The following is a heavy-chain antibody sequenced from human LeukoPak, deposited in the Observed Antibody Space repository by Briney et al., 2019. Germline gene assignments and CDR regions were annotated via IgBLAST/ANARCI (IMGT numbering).Heavy chain of an antibody. D-gene: IGHD2-21*02. V-gene: IGHV4-39*01. Sequence: SETLSLTCTVSGGSISSSSYYWGWIRQPPGKGLEWIGSIYYSGSTYYNPSLKSRVTISVDTSKNQFSLKLSSVTAADTAVYYCASLVVVTAVHGYYYYYGMDVWGQGTTVTVSS. J-gene: IGHJ6*02. CDR3: ASLVVVTAVHGYYYYYGMDV. CDR2: IYYSGST. CDR1: GGSISSSSYY.